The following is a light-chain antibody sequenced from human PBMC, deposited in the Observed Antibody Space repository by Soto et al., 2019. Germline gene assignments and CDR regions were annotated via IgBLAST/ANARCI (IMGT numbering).Light chain of an antibody. CDR1: ENIRSY. CDR3: QQTFGTPRT. V-gene: IGKV1-39*01. Sequence: DIQITQTPSSLSASAGDRVTITCRASENIRSYLNWYQQKPGKAPEVLIYAASRLQSGVSQRFSGSGSGTDFTLNITRLQPEDFATYYCQQTFGTPRTFGQGTKVDI. J-gene: IGKJ1*01. CDR2: AAS.